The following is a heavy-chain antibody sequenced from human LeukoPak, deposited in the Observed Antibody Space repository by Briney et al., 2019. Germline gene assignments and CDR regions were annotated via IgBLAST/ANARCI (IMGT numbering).Heavy chain of an antibody. J-gene: IGHJ5*02. D-gene: IGHD3-10*01. Sequence: PGGSLRLSCAASGFTFSSYGMSWVRQAPGKGLEWVSAISGSGGSTYYADSVKGRFTISRDNSKNTLYLQMNSLRAEDTAVYYCAKDPGLSFGESNWFDPWGQGTLVTVSS. CDR3: AKDPGLSFGESNWFDP. CDR1: GFTFSSYG. V-gene: IGHV3-23*01. CDR2: ISGSGGST.